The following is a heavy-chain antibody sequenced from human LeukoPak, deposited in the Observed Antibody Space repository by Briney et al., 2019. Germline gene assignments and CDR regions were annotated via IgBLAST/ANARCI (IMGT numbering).Heavy chain of an antibody. V-gene: IGHV3-23*01. D-gene: IGHD5-12*01. J-gene: IGHJ6*02. CDR2: ISGSGGST. CDR1: GFAFSSYA. Sequence: GGSLRLSCAASGFAFSSYAMSWVRQAPGKGLEWVSAISGSGGSTYYADSVKGRFTISRDNSKNTLYLQMNSLRAEDTAVYYCAKDSLGVATIELYYHYGMDVWGQGTTVTVSS. CDR3: AKDSLGVATIELYYHYGMDV.